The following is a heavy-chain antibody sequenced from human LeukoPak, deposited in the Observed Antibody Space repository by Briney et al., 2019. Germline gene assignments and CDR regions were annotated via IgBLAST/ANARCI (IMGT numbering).Heavy chain of an antibody. Sequence: GGSLRLSCAASGFTFSSYGMHWVRQAPGKGLEWVAFIRYDGSNKYYADSVKGRFTISRDNSKNTLYLQMNSLRAEDTAVYYCAKEGRPKSGGGYYAYWGQGTRVTVSS. CDR1: GFTFSSYG. J-gene: IGHJ4*02. CDR2: IRYDGSNK. V-gene: IGHV3-30*02. CDR3: AKEGRPKSGGGYYAY. D-gene: IGHD3-3*01.